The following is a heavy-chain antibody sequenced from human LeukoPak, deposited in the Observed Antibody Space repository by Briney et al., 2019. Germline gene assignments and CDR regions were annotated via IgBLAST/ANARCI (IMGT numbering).Heavy chain of an antibody. D-gene: IGHD1-26*01. V-gene: IGHV4-30-2*01. Sequence: SETLSLTCTVSGGSISSGGYYWSWIRQPPGKGLEWIGYIYHSGSTYYNPSLKSRVTISVDTSKNQFSLKLSSVTAADTAVYYCAREAGAMDFDYWGQGTLVTVSS. CDR1: GGSISSGGYY. J-gene: IGHJ4*02. CDR2: IYHSGST. CDR3: AREAGAMDFDY.